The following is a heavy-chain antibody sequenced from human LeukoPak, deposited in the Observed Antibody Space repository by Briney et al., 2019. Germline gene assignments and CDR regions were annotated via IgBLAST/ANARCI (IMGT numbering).Heavy chain of an antibody. D-gene: IGHD3-10*01. CDR1: GFTFSSYS. CDR2: ISSSSSYI. V-gene: IGHV3-21*01. J-gene: IGHJ4*02. CDR3: ARDGVLLWFGEPRGFDY. Sequence: GGSLRLSCAASGFTFSSYSMNWVRQAPGKGLEWVSSISSSSSYIYYADSVKGRLTISRDNAKNSLYLQMNSLRAEDTAVYYCARDGVLLWFGEPRGFDYWGQGTLVTVSS.